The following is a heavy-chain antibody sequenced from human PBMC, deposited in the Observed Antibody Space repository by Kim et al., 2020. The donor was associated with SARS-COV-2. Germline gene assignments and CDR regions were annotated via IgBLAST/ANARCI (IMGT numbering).Heavy chain of an antibody. D-gene: IGHD3-3*01. CDR1: GFTFSSYA. CDR3: ARVTRITIFGVVITSYAFDI. V-gene: IGHV3-30-3*01. Sequence: GGSLRLSCAASGFTFSSYAMHWVRQAPGKGLEWVAVISYDGSNKYYADSVKGRFTISRDNSKNTLYLQMNSLRAEDTAVYYCARVTRITIFGVVITSYAFDIWGQGTMVTVSS. CDR2: ISYDGSNK. J-gene: IGHJ3*02.